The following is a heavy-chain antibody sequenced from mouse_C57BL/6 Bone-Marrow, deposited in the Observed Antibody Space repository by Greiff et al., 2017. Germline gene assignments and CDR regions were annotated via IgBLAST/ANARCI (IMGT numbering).Heavy chain of an antibody. D-gene: IGHD2-3*01. CDR1: GFTFSSYT. V-gene: IGHV5-9*01. CDR3: AGHGYYSYWYFDV. CDR2: ISGGGGNT. J-gene: IGHJ1*01. Sequence: DVKLVESGGGLVKPGGSLKLSCAASGFTFSSYTMSWVRQTPEKRLEWVATISGGGGNTYYPDSVKGRFTISRDNAKNTLYLKMSSVMSEDTALYYCAGHGYYSYWYFDVWGAGTTVTVSS.